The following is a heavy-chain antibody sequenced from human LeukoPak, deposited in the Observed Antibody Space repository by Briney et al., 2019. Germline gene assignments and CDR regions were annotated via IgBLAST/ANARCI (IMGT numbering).Heavy chain of an antibody. V-gene: IGHV3-74*01. CDR3: ARDGFLGPVTAYLDY. Sequence: GGSLRLSCAASGFTFSSYAMHWVRQAPGKGLVLVSWVKSAGSSTSYADSVKGRFTISRDNARNTLYLQMNSLRAEDTAVYYCARDGFLGPVTAYLDYWGQGTPVTVSS. D-gene: IGHD2-21*02. CDR2: VKSAGSST. CDR1: GFTFSSYA. J-gene: IGHJ4*02.